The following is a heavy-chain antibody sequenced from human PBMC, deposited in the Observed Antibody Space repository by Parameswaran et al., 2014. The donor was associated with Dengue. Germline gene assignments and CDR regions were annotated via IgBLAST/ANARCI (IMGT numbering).Heavy chain of an antibody. CDR3: ARGITMPTVCWAFDI. V-gene: IGHV4-4*02. D-gene: IGHD3-3*01. J-gene: IGHJ3*02. CDR1: GGSISSSNW. CDR2: IYHSGST. Sequence: SETLSLTCAVSGGSISSSNWWSWVRQPPGKGLEWIGEIYHSGSTNYNPSLKSRVTISVDKSKNQFSLKLSSVTAADTAVYYCARGITMPTVCWAFDIWGQGTMVTVSS.